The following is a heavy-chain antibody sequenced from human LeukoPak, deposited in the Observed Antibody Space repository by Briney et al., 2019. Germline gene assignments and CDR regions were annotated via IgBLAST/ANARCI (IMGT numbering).Heavy chain of an antibody. Sequence: QSGGSLRLSCAASGLTFSGYGMHWVRQAPGKGLEWVAFIRHDGSDKYHADSVKGRFTISRDDSKNTLYLQMDSLRAEDMAVYYCAKLDYGGNGDYWGQGTLVTVSS. CDR2: IRHDGSDK. D-gene: IGHD4-23*01. V-gene: IGHV3-30*02. CDR1: GLTFSGYG. J-gene: IGHJ4*02. CDR3: AKLDYGGNGDY.